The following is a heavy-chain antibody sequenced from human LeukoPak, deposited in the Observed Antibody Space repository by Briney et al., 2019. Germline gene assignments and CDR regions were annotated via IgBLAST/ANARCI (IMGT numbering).Heavy chain of an antibody. CDR2: IYYSGST. Sequence: SETLSLTCTVSGGSISSYYWSWIRQPPGKGLEWIGYIYYSGSTNYNPSLKSRVTISVDTSKSQFSLKLSSVTAADTAVYYCARVPVAALYYFDYWGQGTLVTVSS. J-gene: IGHJ4*02. V-gene: IGHV4-59*01. CDR1: GGSISSYY. CDR3: ARVPVAALYYFDY. D-gene: IGHD2-15*01.